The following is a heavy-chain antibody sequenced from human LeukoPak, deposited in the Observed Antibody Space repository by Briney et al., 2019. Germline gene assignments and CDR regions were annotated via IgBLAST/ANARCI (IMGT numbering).Heavy chain of an antibody. Sequence: PGGSLRLSCAASGFTFSSYAMSWVRQAPGKGLEWVSAISGSGGSTYYADSVKGRFTISRDNSKNTLYLQMNSLRAEDTAVYYCAKVQMGGLPVARPFDYWGQGTLVTVSS. CDR3: AKVQMGGLPVARPFDY. V-gene: IGHV3-23*01. D-gene: IGHD1-26*01. J-gene: IGHJ4*02. CDR1: GFTFSSYA. CDR2: ISGSGGST.